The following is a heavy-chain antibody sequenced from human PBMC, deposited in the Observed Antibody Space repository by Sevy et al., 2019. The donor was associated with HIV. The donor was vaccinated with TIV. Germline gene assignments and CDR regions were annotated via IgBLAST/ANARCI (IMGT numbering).Heavy chain of an antibody. Sequence: SETLSLTCTVSGGSISSGGYYWSWIRQHPGKGLEWIGYIYYSGSTYYNPSLKSRVTISVDTSKNQFSLKLSSVTAADTAVYYCARTYYDILTGYYRLGHFDYWGQGTLATVSS. V-gene: IGHV4-31*03. CDR2: IYYSGST. D-gene: IGHD3-9*01. CDR1: GGSISSGGYY. J-gene: IGHJ4*02. CDR3: ARTYYDILTGYYRLGHFDY.